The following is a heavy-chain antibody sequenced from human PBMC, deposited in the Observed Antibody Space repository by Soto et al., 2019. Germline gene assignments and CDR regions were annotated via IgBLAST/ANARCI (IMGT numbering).Heavy chain of an antibody. V-gene: IGHV4-59*08. CDR2: IYYSGST. D-gene: IGHD1-1*01. J-gene: IGHJ5*02. Sequence: SETLSLTCTVSGGSISSYYWSWIRQPPGKGLEWIGYIYYSGSTNYNPSLKSRVTISVDTSKNQFSLKLSSVTAADTAVYYCARLRVSWNLNWFDPWGQGTLVTVSS. CDR3: ARLRVSWNLNWFDP. CDR1: GGSISSYY.